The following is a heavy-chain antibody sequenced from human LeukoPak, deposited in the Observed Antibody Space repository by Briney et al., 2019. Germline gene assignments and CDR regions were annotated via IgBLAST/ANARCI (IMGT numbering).Heavy chain of an antibody. V-gene: IGHV3-21*06. D-gene: IGHD2-15*01. CDR1: AFTFSSYT. Sequence: TGGSLRLSCAASAFTFSSYTMNWVRPAPGKGLEWVSAITSSRNYMYYAESVKGRFTISRDNAKNSVYLQMNSLRAEDTAVYYCARDPTPRYCSGGSCYTHYGMDVWGQGTTVTVSS. CDR3: ARDPTPRYCSGGSCYTHYGMDV. J-gene: IGHJ6*02. CDR2: ITSSRNYM.